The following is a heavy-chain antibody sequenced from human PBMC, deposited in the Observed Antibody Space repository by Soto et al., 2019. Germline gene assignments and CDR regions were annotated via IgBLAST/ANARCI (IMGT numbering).Heavy chain of an antibody. J-gene: IGHJ4*01. D-gene: IGHD1-1*01. CDR3: AKPDGATYNFRY. CDR1: GFNFNTQS. Sequence: EVQLLESGGGSVQPGGSLRLSCAASGFNFNTQSMSWVRQAPGMGLEWVSAISWSGGSTYYADSVKGRFAISRDNSKNTLYLQINSLRDEDTAVYYCAKPDGATYNFRYWGQGALVIVSA. CDR2: ISWSGGST. V-gene: IGHV3-23*01.